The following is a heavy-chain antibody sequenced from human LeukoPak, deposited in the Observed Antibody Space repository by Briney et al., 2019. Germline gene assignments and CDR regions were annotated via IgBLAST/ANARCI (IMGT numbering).Heavy chain of an antibody. CDR3: ARSPIMITFGGVDYDY. Sequence: ASVKVSCKASGYTFTDYYMHWVRQAPGQGLEWMGWINPNSGGTNYAQKFQGRVTMTRDTSISTAYMELSRLRSDDTAVFYCARSPIMITFGGVDYDYWGQGTLVTVSS. J-gene: IGHJ4*02. CDR1: GYTFTDYY. D-gene: IGHD3-16*01. V-gene: IGHV1-2*02. CDR2: INPNSGGT.